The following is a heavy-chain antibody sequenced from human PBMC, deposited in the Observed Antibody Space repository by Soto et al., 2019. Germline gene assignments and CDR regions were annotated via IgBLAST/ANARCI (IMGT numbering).Heavy chain of an antibody. CDR2: ISSSSSYI. D-gene: IGHD7-27*01. Sequence: GGSLRLSCAASGFTFSSYSMNWVRQAPGKGLEWVSSISSSSSYIYYADSVKGRFTISRDNAKNSLYLQMNSLRAEDTAVYYGARDNLPLPENWGSVDYWGQGTLVTVSS. CDR1: GFTFSSYS. CDR3: ARDNLPLPENWGSVDY. J-gene: IGHJ4*02. V-gene: IGHV3-21*01.